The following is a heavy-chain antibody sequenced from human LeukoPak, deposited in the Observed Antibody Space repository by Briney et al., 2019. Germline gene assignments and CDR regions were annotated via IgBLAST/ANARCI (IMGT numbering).Heavy chain of an antibody. CDR3: ARHRGSLKTGYSPKNPLDV. D-gene: IGHD3-9*01. CDR2: IFYTGST. J-gene: IGHJ3*01. V-gene: IGHV4-39*01. Sequence: SETLSLTCSVSGASLSGSQYYWGWIRQPPGRPLQWIATIFYTGSTLYNHSLSSLVSLSVDTSKKQISLRLTSVTAADSALYYCARHRGSLKTGYSPKNPLDVWGQGTMVTVSS. CDR1: GASLSGSQYY.